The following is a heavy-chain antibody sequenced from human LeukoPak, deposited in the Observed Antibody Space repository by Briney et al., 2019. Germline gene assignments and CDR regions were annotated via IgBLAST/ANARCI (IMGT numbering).Heavy chain of an antibody. Sequence: SETLSLTCTVSGGFISSSSHYWAWVRQPPGKGLEWIGSIYYSGSTYYSPSLKSRVTISVDTSKNQFSLKLSSVTAADTAVYYCAREQNSSAGSWGQGTLVTVSS. J-gene: IGHJ5*02. CDR1: GGFISSSSHY. D-gene: IGHD6-6*01. CDR3: AREQNSSAGS. CDR2: IYYSGST. V-gene: IGHV4-39*07.